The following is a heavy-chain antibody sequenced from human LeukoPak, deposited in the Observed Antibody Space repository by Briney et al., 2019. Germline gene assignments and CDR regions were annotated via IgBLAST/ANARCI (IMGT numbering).Heavy chain of an antibody. J-gene: IGHJ4*02. Sequence: GRSLRLSCAASGFSFSTYGMHWVRQAPGKGLEWVAVTAYDGSNKYYADSVKGRSTISRDNSKNTLYLQMDSLRAEDTAVYFCAKGGSHVSGWLYGASDYWGQGTLVTVSS. V-gene: IGHV3-30*18. CDR3: AKGGSHVSGWLYGASDY. CDR1: GFSFSTYG. CDR2: TAYDGSNK. D-gene: IGHD2-2*02.